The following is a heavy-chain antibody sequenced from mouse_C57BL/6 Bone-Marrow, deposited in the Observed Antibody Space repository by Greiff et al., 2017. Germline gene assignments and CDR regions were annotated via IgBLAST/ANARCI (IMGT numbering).Heavy chain of an antibody. J-gene: IGHJ3*01. V-gene: IGHV1-69*01. CDR1: GYTFTSYW. CDR2: IDPSDSYT. CDR3: ARDITTVVERTWFAY. D-gene: IGHD1-1*01. Sequence: QVQLQQPGAELVMPGASVKLSCKASGYTFTSYWMHWVKQRPGQGLEWIGEIDPSDSYTNYNQKFKGKSTLTVDKSSSTAYMQLSSLTSEDSAVDYCARDITTVVERTWFAYWGQGTLVTVSA.